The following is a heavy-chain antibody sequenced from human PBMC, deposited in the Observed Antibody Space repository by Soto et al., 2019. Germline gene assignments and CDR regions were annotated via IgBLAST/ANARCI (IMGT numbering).Heavy chain of an antibody. D-gene: IGHD6-13*01. V-gene: IGHV3-33*01. CDR2: IWYDGSNK. CDR3: ARDLRAAAADY. CDR1: GFTFSSYG. J-gene: IGHJ4*02. Sequence: GGSLRLSCAASGFTFSSYGMHWVRQAPGKGLEWVAVIWYDGSNKYYADSVKGRFTISRDNSKNTLYLQMNSLRAEDTAVYYCARDLRAAAADYWGQGTLVTVSS.